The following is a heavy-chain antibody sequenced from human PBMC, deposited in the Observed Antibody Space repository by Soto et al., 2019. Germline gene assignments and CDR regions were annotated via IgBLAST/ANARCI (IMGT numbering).Heavy chain of an antibody. CDR1: GFTFSSYG. D-gene: IGHD6-13*01. CDR3: AKDKRDSSSWYFWFDP. J-gene: IGHJ5*02. V-gene: IGHV3-30*18. CDR2: ISYDGSNK. Sequence: GGSLRLSCAASGFTFSSYGMHWVRQSPGKGLEWVAVISYDGSNKYYADSVKGRFTISRDNSKNTLYLQMNSLRAEDTAVYYCAKDKRDSSSWYFWFDPWGQGTLVTVSS.